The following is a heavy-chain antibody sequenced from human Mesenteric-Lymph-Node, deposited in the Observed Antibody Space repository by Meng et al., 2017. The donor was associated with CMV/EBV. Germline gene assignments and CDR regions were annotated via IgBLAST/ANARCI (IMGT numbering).Heavy chain of an antibody. CDR2: IIPIFGTA. D-gene: IGHD3-22*01. Sequence: TFSSYAISWVRQAPGQGLEWMGGIIPIFGTANYAQKFQGRVTITTDESTRTAYMELSSLRSEDTAVYYCASYHDSSGYYYYYGMDVWGQGTTVTVSS. CDR3: ASYHDSSGYYYYYGMDV. J-gene: IGHJ6*02. V-gene: IGHV1-69*05. CDR1: TFSSYA.